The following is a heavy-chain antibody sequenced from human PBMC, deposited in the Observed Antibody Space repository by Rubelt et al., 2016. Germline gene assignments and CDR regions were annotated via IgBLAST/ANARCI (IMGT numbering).Heavy chain of an antibody. J-gene: IGHJ6*02. Sequence: GKGLEWVGLIKSETYGGTAVYGTSVKDRFSISRDDSRSIVYLQMNSLKTEDTAVYYCAKDYRYYYDTSGPRGMDVWGQGTTVTVSS. CDR2: IKSETYGGTA. CDR3: AKDYRYYYDTSGPRGMDV. D-gene: IGHD3-22*01. V-gene: IGHV3-49*02.